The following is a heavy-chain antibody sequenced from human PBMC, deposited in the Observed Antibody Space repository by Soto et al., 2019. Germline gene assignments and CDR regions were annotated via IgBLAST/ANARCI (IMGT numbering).Heavy chain of an antibody. CDR3: ARADTAMANPFDY. J-gene: IGHJ4*02. CDR1: GYRFTSKW. Sequence: GESLKISCKGSGYRFTSKWIGWVRQMPGKGLEWMGIIYPGDSDTRYSPSFQGRVTISADKSISTAYLQWSSLKASDIAMYYCARADTAMANPFDYWGQGTLVTVSS. CDR2: IYPGDSDT. V-gene: IGHV5-51*01. D-gene: IGHD5-18*01.